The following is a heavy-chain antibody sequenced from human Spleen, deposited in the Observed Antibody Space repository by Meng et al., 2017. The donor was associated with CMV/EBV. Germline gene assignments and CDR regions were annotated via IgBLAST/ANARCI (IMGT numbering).Heavy chain of an antibody. CDR3: ARDKRDQLLVYGMDV. CDR2: ISGSGGTP. Sequence: GESLKISCAASGFTFSSYAMSWVRLAPGKGLEWVSGISGSGGTPYYADSVKGRFTASRDNSKNTLHLQMNSLTAEDTAVYYCARDKRDQLLVYGMDVWGQGTTVTVSS. CDR1: GFTFSSYA. V-gene: IGHV3-23*01. D-gene: IGHD2-2*01. J-gene: IGHJ6*02.